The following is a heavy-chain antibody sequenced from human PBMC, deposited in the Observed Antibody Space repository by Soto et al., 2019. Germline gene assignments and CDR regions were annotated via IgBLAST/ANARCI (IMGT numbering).Heavy chain of an antibody. V-gene: IGHV3-30-3*01. CDR2: ISYDGSNK. Sequence: QVQLVESGGGVVQPGRSLRLSCAASGFTFSSYAMRWVRQAPGKGLEWVAVISYDGSNKYYADSVKGRFTISRDNSKNTLYLQMNSLRAEDTAVYYCARDGDYADYFDYWGQGTLVTVSS. J-gene: IGHJ4*02. D-gene: IGHD4-17*01. CDR3: ARDGDYADYFDY. CDR1: GFTFSSYA.